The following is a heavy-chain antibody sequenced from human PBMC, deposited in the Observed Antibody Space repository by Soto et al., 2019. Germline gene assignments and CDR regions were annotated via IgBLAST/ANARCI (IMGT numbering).Heavy chain of an antibody. V-gene: IGHV1-69*12. CDR1: GGTFSSYA. CDR2: IIPIFGTA. CDR3: ARDLEMATIRNAFDI. Sequence: QVQLVQSGAEVKKPGSSVKVSCKASGGTFSSYAISWVRQAPGQGLEWMGGIIPIFGTANYAQKFQGRVTIXXDXSXITAYMELSSLRSEDTAVYYCARDLEMATIRNAFDIWGQGTMVTVSS. D-gene: IGHD5-12*01. J-gene: IGHJ3*02.